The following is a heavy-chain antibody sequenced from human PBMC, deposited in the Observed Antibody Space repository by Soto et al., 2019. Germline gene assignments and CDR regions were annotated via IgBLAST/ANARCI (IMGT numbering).Heavy chain of an antibody. CDR2: INHSGST. V-gene: IGHV4-39*07. D-gene: IGHD2-15*01. J-gene: IGHJ6*02. Sequence: PSETLSLTCTVSGGSISSGGYYWSWIRQPPGKGLEWIGEINHSGSTNYNPSLKSRVTISVDTSKNQFSLKLSSVTVADTAVYYCASILGYCSGGSCYYYYGMDVWGQGTTVTVSS. CDR3: ASILGYCSGGSCYYYYGMDV. CDR1: GGSISSGGYY.